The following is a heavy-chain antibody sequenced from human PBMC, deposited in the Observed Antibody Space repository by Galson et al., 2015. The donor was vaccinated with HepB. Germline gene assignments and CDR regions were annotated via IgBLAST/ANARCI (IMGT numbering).Heavy chain of an antibody. CDR2: ISAYNGNT. Sequence: QSGAEVKKPGASVKVSCKASGYTFTSYGISWVRQAPGQGLEWMGWISAYNGNTNYAQKLQGRVTMTTDTSTSTAYMELRSLRSDDTAVYYCARALSGSGSYYFQEWDAFDIWGQGTMVTVSS. D-gene: IGHD3-10*01. J-gene: IGHJ3*02. CDR1: GYTFTSYG. V-gene: IGHV1-18*01. CDR3: ARALSGSGSYYFQEWDAFDI.